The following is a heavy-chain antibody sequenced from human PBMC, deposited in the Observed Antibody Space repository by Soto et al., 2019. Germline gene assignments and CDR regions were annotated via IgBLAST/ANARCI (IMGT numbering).Heavy chain of an antibody. J-gene: IGHJ4*02. D-gene: IGHD1-26*01. CDR2: MYWDDDK. Sequence: QITLRESGPTLVKPTQTLTLTCTFSGFSLSTSGVAVGWIRQPPGKALEWLGIMYWDDDKRYIPSLKSRLTFTKDTSKNQVVLTMTNMDPGDTATYYCAHGRREVYFDYWGQGTLVTVSS. CDR1: GFSLSTSGVA. CDR3: AHGRREVYFDY. V-gene: IGHV2-5*02.